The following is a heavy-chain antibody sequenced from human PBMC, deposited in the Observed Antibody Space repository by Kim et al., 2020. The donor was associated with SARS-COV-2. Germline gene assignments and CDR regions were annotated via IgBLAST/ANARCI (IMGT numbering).Heavy chain of an antibody. D-gene: IGHD3-10*01. CDR1: GGSISSSSYY. Sequence: SETLSLTCTVSGGSISSSSYYWGWIRQPPGKGLEWIGSIYYSGSTYYNPSLKSRVTISVDTSKNQFSLKLSSVTAADTAVYYCARHLRSGNHYWGQGTLVTVSS. CDR3: ARHLRSGNHY. J-gene: IGHJ4*02. CDR2: IYYSGST. V-gene: IGHV4-39*01.